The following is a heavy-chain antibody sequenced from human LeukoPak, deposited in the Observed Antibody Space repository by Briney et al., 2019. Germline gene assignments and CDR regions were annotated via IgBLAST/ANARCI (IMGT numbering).Heavy chain of an antibody. CDR1: GGSISSYY. CDR3: AQIRPSTSYDSSGSFDY. D-gene: IGHD3-22*01. Sequence: SETLSLTCTVSGGSISSYYWSWIRQPPGKGLEWIGYVYYSRSTHYNSSLKSRVTISVDTSKNQFSLKLNSVTAADPAVYFCAQIRPSTSYDSSGSFDYWGQGTLVTVSS. J-gene: IGHJ4*02. V-gene: IGHV4-59*08. CDR2: VYYSRST.